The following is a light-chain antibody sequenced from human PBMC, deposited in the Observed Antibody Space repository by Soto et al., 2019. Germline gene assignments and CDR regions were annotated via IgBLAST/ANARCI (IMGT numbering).Light chain of an antibody. Sequence: QSVLTQPPSASGAPGQTVSISCSGSSSNIGSNYVYWYQKLPGTAPKVLIYSNDQRPSGVPDRFSGSKSGTSASLAISGLRSEDEADYYCAAWDDSLSGHVVFGGGTKLTVL. CDR2: SND. J-gene: IGLJ2*01. CDR1: SSNIGSNY. V-gene: IGLV1-47*02. CDR3: AAWDDSLSGHVV.